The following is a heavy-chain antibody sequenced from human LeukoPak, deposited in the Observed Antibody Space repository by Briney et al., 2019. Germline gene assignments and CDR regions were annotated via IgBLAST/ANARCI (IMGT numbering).Heavy chain of an antibody. Sequence: PGGSLRLSCAASGFTFNNYWMHWVRHAPGKGLVWVARIDGDGSDTNYADSVKGRFTISRDNARNTVYLQMNCLRAEDTAVYYCARGWVPSDITLKWGQGTMVTVSS. CDR1: GFTFNNYW. CDR3: ARGWVPSDITLK. D-gene: IGHD3-22*01. CDR2: IDGDGSDT. V-gene: IGHV3-74*01. J-gene: IGHJ3*01.